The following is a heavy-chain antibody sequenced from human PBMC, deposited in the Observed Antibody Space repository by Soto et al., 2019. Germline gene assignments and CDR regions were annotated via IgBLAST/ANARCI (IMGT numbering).Heavy chain of an antibody. CDR3: ARDLVVYVIDDSSGYYPRNDAFDI. CDR1: GYTFTSYG. Sequence: QVQLVQSGAEVKKPGASVKVSCKASGYTFTSYGISWVRQAPGQGLEWMGWISAYNGNTNYAQKLQGRVTMPTDTARSTADMELRSLGSDDTAVYYCARDLVVYVIDDSSGYYPRNDAFDIWGQGTMVTVSS. V-gene: IGHV1-18*01. D-gene: IGHD3-22*01. CDR2: ISAYNGNT. J-gene: IGHJ3*02.